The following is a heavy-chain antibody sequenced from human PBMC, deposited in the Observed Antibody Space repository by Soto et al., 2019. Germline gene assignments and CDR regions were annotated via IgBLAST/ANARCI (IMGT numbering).Heavy chain of an antibody. V-gene: IGHV3-7*05. CDR2: INQDGSEK. J-gene: IGHJ6*02. CDR3: ARDGSTSWYSYDYHGMDV. D-gene: IGHD5-18*01. CDR1: GFTFMTYW. Sequence: EVQLVESGGGLVQPGGSLRLSCAASGFTFMTYWLSWVRQVPGKGLEWVANINQDGSEKNYVDSVKGRFTISRDNAKNSLYLQMSSLRAEDTALYYCARDGSTSWYSYDYHGMDVWGQGTTVTVSS.